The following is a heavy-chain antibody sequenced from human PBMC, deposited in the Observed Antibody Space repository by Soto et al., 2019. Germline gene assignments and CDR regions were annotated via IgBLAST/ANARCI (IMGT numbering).Heavy chain of an antibody. CDR2: VSTSGRST. CDR3: VKQAHGLDGVAFDY. V-gene: IGHV3-64D*06. D-gene: IGHD2-15*01. CDR1: GFIFSEST. Sequence: EVQLVESGGGLVQPGGSLRLSCSASGFIFSESTIYWVRHFPGKGLEAISAVSTSGRSTYYADSVKDRFTISRDNSKNTLFLQMGGLRPEDTAIYYCVKQAHGLDGVAFDYWGQGPQVTVAS. J-gene: IGHJ4*02.